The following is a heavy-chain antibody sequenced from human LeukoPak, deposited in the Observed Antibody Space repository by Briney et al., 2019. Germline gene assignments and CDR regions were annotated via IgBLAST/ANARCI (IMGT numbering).Heavy chain of an antibody. CDR1: GYTFTSYG. Sequence: ASVKVSCKASGYTFTSYGISWVRQAPGHGLEWMGWISAYSGNTNYAQKLQSRVTRTTDTATSTAYVELRSLRSDGTAVYYCSRVSGAAAAHYCYYYMDVGGKGTTVSVSS. V-gene: IGHV1-18*01. CDR3: SRVSGAAAAHYCYYYMDV. CDR2: ISAYSGNT. D-gene: IGHD6-13*01. J-gene: IGHJ6*03.